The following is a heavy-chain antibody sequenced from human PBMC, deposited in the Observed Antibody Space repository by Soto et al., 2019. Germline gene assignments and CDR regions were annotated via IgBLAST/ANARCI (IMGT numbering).Heavy chain of an antibody. D-gene: IGHD6-13*01. V-gene: IGHV1-3*01. J-gene: IGHJ3*02. CDR2: INAGNGNT. CDR3: ARVYSWYNAFDI. CDR1: GYTFTSYA. Sequence: ASVKVSCKASGYTFTSYAMHWVRQAPGQRLEWMGWINAGNGNTKYSQKFQGRVTITRDTSASTAYMELSSLRSEDTAVYYCARVYSWYNAFDIGCQGTMVTVSS.